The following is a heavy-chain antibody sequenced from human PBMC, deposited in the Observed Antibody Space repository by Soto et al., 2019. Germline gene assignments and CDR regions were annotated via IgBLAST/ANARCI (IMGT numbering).Heavy chain of an antibody. Sequence: ASVKVSCKASGYIFTSYSMHWVRQAPGQRLERMGTIDPSAGSTTYAQNLQARVTMTRDTSTRTVYLELNSLRSEDSAVYYCARSPVPTGTTLYYFDYWGQGTLVTVSS. CDR2: IDPSAGST. CDR3: ARSPVPTGTTLYYFDY. CDR1: GYIFTSYS. V-gene: IGHV1-46*01. D-gene: IGHD1-1*01. J-gene: IGHJ4*02.